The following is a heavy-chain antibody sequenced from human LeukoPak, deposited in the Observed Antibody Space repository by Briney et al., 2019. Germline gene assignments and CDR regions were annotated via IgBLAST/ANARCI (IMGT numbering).Heavy chain of an antibody. CDR3: ARVAAAGTPQVNY. D-gene: IGHD6-13*01. J-gene: IGHJ4*02. Sequence: PSETLSLTCTVSGGSISSYYWSWIRQPPGKGLEGIGNIYYSGSTNYNPSLKIRVTISVDTSKTQFSLKLSSVTAAAAAVYYCARVAAAGTPQVNYWGQGTLVTVSS. CDR2: IYYSGST. V-gene: IGHV4-59*01. CDR1: GGSISSYY.